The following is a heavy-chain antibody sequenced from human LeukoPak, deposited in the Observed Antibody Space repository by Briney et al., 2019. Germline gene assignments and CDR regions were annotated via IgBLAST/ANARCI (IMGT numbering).Heavy chain of an antibody. Sequence: SETLSLTCTVYGGSFSGYYWSWIRQPPGKGLEWIGEINHRGSANYNPSLKSRVAISVDTFKNQFSLKLSSLTAADTAVYYCVRVGRYCSGGNCYYDVVPPTDNWFDPWGQGTLVTVSS. CDR2: INHRGSA. D-gene: IGHD2-15*01. CDR1: GGSFSGYY. V-gene: IGHV4-34*01. J-gene: IGHJ5*02. CDR3: VRVGRYCSGGNCYYDVVPPTDNWFDP.